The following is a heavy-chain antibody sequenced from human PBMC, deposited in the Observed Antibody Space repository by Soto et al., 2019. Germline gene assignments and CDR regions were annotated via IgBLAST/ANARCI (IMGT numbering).Heavy chain of an antibody. J-gene: IGHJ6*02. CDR2: IIPIFGTA. V-gene: IGHV1-69*13. D-gene: IGHD6-13*01. Sequence: SVKVSCKASGGTFSSYAISWVRQAPGQGLEWMGGIIPIFGTANYAQKFQGRVTITADESTSTAYMELSSLRSEDTAVYYCASCRIAAAGDYYYYYGMDVWGQGTTVTVSS. CDR1: GGTFSSYA. CDR3: ASCRIAAAGDYYYYYGMDV.